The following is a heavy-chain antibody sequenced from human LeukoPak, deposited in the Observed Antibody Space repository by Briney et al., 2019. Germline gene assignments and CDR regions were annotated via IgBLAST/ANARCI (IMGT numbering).Heavy chain of an antibody. Sequence: SETLSLTCTVSGGSISSYYWSWIRQPPGKGLEWIGYIYYSGSTNYNPSPKSRVTISVDTSKNQFSLKLSSVTAADTAVYYCASAHSGSYNEAGYWGQGTLVTVSS. CDR3: ASAHSGSYNEAGY. V-gene: IGHV4-59*01. CDR1: GGSISSYY. J-gene: IGHJ4*02. CDR2: IYYSGST. D-gene: IGHD1-26*01.